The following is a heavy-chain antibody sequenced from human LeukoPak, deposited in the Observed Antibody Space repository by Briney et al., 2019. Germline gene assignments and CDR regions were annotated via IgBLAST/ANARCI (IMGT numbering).Heavy chain of an antibody. Sequence: GGSLRLSCSASGFTFSTYAMSWGRQAPGKGLEWVSAIYPHGDPHYADSVKGRFTISTDNSKNSLYMQMETLRAEDTALYYCERAKLEPAGTGAFDIWGPGKVVTVSS. CDR2: IYPHGDP. CDR1: GFTFSTYA. CDR3: ERAKLEPAGTGAFDI. D-gene: IGHD6-19*01. J-gene: IGHJ3*02. V-gene: IGHV3-23*01.